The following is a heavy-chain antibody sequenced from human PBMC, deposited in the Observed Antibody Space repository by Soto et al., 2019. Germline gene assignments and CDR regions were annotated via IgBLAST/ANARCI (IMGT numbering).Heavy chain of an antibody. CDR1: GFTFSSYA. V-gene: IGHV3-23*01. D-gene: IGHD3-10*01. J-gene: IGHJ4*02. CDR2: ISGSGGST. Sequence: EVQLLESGGGLVQPGGSLRLSCAASGFTFSSYAMSWVRQAPGKGLEWVSAISGSGGSTYYADSVKGRFTISRDNSKNLLYLQMNSLRAEDTAVYYCAKDPDYYGSGSSALYFDYWGQGTLVTVSS. CDR3: AKDPDYYGSGSSALYFDY.